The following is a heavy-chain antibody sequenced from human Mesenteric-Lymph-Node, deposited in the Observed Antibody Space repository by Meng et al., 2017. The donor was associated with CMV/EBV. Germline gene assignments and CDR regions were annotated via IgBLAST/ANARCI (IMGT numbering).Heavy chain of an antibody. CDR1: GFTFSSYG. Sequence: GESLKISCAASGFTFSSYGMHWVRQAPGKGLEWVAFIRYDGSNKYYADSVKGRFTISRDNSKNTLYLQMNSLRAEDTAVYYCAKASTEYGDYGDAMDVWGQGTTVTVSS. CDR3: AKASTEYGDYGDAMDV. CDR2: IRYDGSNK. V-gene: IGHV3-30*02. D-gene: IGHD4-17*01. J-gene: IGHJ6*02.